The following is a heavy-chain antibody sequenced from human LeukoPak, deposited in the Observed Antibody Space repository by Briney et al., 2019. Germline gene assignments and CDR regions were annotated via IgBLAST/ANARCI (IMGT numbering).Heavy chain of an antibody. CDR2: INPNSGGT. CDR1: GYTFTGYY. Sequence: EASVKVSCKASGYTFTGYYMHWVRQAPGQGLEWVGRINPNSGGTNYAQKFQGRVTMTRDTSISTAYMELSRLRSDDTAVYYCARVGSMVRGLKDGRVFDYWGQGTLVTVSS. J-gene: IGHJ4*02. V-gene: IGHV1-2*06. D-gene: IGHD3-10*01. CDR3: ARVGSMVRGLKDGRVFDY.